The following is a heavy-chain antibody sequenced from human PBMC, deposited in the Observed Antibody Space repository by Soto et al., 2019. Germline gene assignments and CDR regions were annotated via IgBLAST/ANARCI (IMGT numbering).Heavy chain of an antibody. J-gene: IGHJ4*02. CDR2: IYYSGST. Sequence: SETLSLTCTVSGGSISSSSYYWGWIRQPPGKGLEWIGSIYYSGSTYYNPSLKSRVTISVDTSKNQFSLKLSSVTAADTAVYYCARRNDFWSGYYTEGALDYWGQGTLVTAPQ. CDR3: ARRNDFWSGYYTEGALDY. V-gene: IGHV4-39*01. D-gene: IGHD3-3*01. CDR1: GGSISSSSYY.